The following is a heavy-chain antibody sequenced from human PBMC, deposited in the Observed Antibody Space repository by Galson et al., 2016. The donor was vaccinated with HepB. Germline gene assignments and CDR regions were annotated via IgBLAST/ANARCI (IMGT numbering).Heavy chain of an antibody. D-gene: IGHD4-11*01. V-gene: IGHV1-2*02. CDR1: GYNFTGYY. CDR2: INPNSGGT. CDR3: ATTVGLQLRHYYSGMDV. J-gene: IGHJ6*04. Sequence: SVKVSCKASGYNFTGYYMHWVRQAPGQGLEWMGWINPNSGGTNYAQKFQGRVTMTRDTSISTAYMELSRLRSDDTAVYYCATTVGLQLRHYYSGMDVWGKGTTVSVSS.